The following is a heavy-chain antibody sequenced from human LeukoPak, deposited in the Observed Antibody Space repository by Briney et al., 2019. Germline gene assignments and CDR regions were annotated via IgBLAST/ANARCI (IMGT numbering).Heavy chain of an antibody. CDR1: GYTFTCYY. V-gene: IGHV1-2*02. CDR3: VTLLSNAAFDY. CDR2: INPNSGGT. Sequence: GASVKVSCKASGYTFTCYYMHWVRQAPGQGLELMGWINPNSGGTNYAQKFQGRVTMTRDTSISTAYMELSRLRSDDTAVYYCVTLLSNAAFDYWGQGTLVTVSS. J-gene: IGHJ4*02. D-gene: IGHD6-25*01.